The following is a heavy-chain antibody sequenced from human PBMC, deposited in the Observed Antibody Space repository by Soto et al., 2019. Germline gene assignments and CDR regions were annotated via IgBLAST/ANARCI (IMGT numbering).Heavy chain of an antibody. CDR2: INPNSGGT. Sequence: ASVKVSCKASGYTFTGYYMHWVRQAPGQGLEWMGWINPNSGGTNYAQKFQGRVTMTRDTSISTAYMELSRLRSDDTAVYYCARVARKRSSWSLKGWFDPWGQGTLVTVPQ. CDR3: ARVARKRSSWSLKGWFDP. CDR1: GYTFTGYY. J-gene: IGHJ5*02. V-gene: IGHV1-2*02. D-gene: IGHD6-13*01.